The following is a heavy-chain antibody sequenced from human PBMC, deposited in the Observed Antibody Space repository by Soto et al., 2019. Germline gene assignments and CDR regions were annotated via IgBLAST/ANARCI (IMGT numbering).Heavy chain of an antibody. J-gene: IGHJ3*02. D-gene: IGHD6-13*01. Sequence: GESLKISCAASGFTVSSNYMSWVRQAPGKGLEWVSVIYSGGSTYYADSVKGRFTISRHNSKNTLYLRMNSLRAEDTAVYYCARGPSRGSSSWYAFDIWGQGTMVTVSS. V-gene: IGHV3-53*04. CDR2: IYSGGST. CDR3: ARGPSRGSSSWYAFDI. CDR1: GFTVSSNY.